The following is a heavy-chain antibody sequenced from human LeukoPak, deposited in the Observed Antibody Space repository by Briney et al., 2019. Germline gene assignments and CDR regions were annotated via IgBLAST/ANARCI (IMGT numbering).Heavy chain of an antibody. CDR2: IRGSGVST. D-gene: IGHD2-2*01. J-gene: IGHJ4*02. CDR1: GFTFSSYA. Sequence: GGSLRLSCAASGFTFSSYAMSWVRQAPGKGLEWVSVIRGSGVSTYYADSVKGRFTISRDNSKNTLYLQMNNLRAEDTAMYYCAKRQGSSASCYDYWGQGTLVTVSS. V-gene: IGHV3-23*01. CDR3: AKRQGSSASCYDY.